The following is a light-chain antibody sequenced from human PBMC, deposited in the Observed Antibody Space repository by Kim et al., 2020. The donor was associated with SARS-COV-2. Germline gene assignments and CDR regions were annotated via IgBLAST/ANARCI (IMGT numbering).Light chain of an antibody. V-gene: IGKV3-20*01. J-gene: IGKJ2*01. CDR3: QQYGSSPI. CDR1: QTVSSSS. Sequence: EIVLTQSPGTLSLSPGERATLSCRASQTVSSSSLVWYQQKAGQAPRLLIYGASSRATGIPDRFSGSGSGTDFTLTISRLEPEEFAVYYCQQYGSSPIFGQGTKLEIK. CDR2: GAS.